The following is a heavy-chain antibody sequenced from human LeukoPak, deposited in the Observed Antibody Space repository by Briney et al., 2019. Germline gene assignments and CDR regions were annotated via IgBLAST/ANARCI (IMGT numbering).Heavy chain of an antibody. J-gene: IGHJ4*02. D-gene: IGHD5-18*01. CDR1: GFTVSSNY. Sequence: GGSLRLSCAASGFTVSSNYMTWIRQAPGERLEWVSIVYSGGDTYYADSVKGRFTMSRDNSKNTLYLQMNSLRAEDTAVYYCARSPDSGYSYGYTEFDYWGQGTLVTVSS. V-gene: IGHV3-53*01. CDR2: VYSGGDT. CDR3: ARSPDSGYSYGYTEFDY.